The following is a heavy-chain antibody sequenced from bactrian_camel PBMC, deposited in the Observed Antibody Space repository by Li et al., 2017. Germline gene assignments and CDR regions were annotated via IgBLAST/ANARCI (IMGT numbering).Heavy chain of an antibody. CDR2: LNPDDTT. CDR3: KPGGGTFWCKVGP. Sequence: HVQLVESGGGSVQAGGSLKLSCTVPEFTANNCAMTWYRQAAGDQREWVSSLNPDDTTIYADSVKGRVTISKEKTKDTVYLQMDNVQPEDTGMYPCKPGGGTFWCKVGPWGQGTQVTVS. V-gene: IGHV3S53*01. CDR1: EFTANNCA. J-gene: IGHJ6*01. D-gene: IGHD2*01.